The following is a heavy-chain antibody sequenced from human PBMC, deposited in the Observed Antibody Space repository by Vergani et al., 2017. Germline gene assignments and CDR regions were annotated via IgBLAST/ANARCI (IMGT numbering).Heavy chain of an antibody. Sequence: QVQLVQSGAEVKKPGASVKVSCKASGYTFTGYYMHWVRQAPGQGLEWMGWINPNSGGTNYAQKFQGRVTMTRDTSISTAYMELSRLRSDDTAVYYCARDPSRDGYNSKSDYWGQGTLVTVSS. CDR1: GYTFTGYY. J-gene: IGHJ4*02. V-gene: IGHV1-2*02. D-gene: IGHD5-24*01. CDR3: ARDPSRDGYNSKSDY. CDR2: INPNSGGT.